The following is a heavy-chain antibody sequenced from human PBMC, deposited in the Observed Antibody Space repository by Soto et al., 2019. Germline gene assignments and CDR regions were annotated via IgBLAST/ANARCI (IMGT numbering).Heavy chain of an antibody. CDR3: AKSRITFGGVIDHFDY. Sequence: SETLSLTCTVSGGSISPYYWSWIRQPPGKGLEWIGYIYYSGSTNYNPSLKSRVTISVDTSKNQFSLKLSSVTAADTAVYYCAKSRITFGGVIDHFDYWGQGTLVTVSS. D-gene: IGHD3-16*02. J-gene: IGHJ4*02. V-gene: IGHV4-59*01. CDR1: GGSISPYY. CDR2: IYYSGST.